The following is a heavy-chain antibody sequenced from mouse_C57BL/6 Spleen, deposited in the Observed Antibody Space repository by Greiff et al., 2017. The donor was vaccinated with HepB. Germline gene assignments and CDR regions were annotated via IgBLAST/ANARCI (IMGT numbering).Heavy chain of an antibody. Sequence: EVKLQESGPGLVKPSQSLSLTCSVTGYSITSGYYWNWIRQFPGNKLEWMGYISYDGSNNYNPSLKNRISITRDTSKNQFFLKLNSVTTEDTATYYCASFHDPYYFDYWGQGTTLTVSS. J-gene: IGHJ2*01. V-gene: IGHV3-6*01. CDR3: ASFHDPYYFDY. D-gene: IGHD2-3*01. CDR1: GYSITSGYY. CDR2: ISYDGSN.